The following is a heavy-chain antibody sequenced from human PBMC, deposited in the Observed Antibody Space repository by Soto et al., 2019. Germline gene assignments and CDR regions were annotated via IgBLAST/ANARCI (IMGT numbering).Heavy chain of an antibody. CDR3: AKSVVCDYGDLNWYFDL. CDR1: GFTFGSYV. V-gene: IGHV3-23*01. D-gene: IGHD4-17*01. Sequence: GGSLRLSCAASGFTFGSYVMTWVRQAPGKGLECVSVITGSGGSTYYADSVKGRFPISRDNSKNTLYLQMNSLGAEDTALYYCAKSVVCDYGDLNWYFDLWGRGTLVTVSS. CDR2: ITGSGGST. J-gene: IGHJ2*01.